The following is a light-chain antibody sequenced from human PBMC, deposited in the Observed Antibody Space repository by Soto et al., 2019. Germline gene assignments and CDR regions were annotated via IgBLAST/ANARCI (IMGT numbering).Light chain of an antibody. V-gene: IGKV3-15*01. CDR1: ESVGSN. Sequence: EIVMTQSPATLSVSPGKSATLSCRASESVGSNLAWFQQIPGQAPRLLIYGASTRATGIPARFSGSGSGTEFTLTISSLQSEDFAVYYCQQYNNWPRTFGQGTKVDIK. J-gene: IGKJ1*01. CDR3: QQYNNWPRT. CDR2: GAS.